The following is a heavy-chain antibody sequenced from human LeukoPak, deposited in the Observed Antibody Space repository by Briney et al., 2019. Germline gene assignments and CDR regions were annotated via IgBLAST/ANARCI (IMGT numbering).Heavy chain of an antibody. D-gene: IGHD6-13*01. CDR3: ARARANWYEDY. V-gene: IGHV3-21*01. J-gene: IGHJ4*02. CDR2: ITTTFYT. Sequence: GGSLRLSCAAAVFTFSSYSFNWVRQVPGKGLEWVSSITTTFYTYYTDSVKGRFTISRDNAKNSLYLQMISLRAEDTAVYYCARARANWYEDYWGQGTLVTVSS. CDR1: VFTFSSYS.